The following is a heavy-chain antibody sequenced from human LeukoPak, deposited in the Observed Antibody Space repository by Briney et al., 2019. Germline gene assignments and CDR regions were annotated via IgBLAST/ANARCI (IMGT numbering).Heavy chain of an antibody. CDR2: IYYTGRT. CDR3: ARFGTSSSRFFDQ. D-gene: IGHD6-6*01. CDR1: GGSIGTYY. V-gene: IGHV4-59*01. Sequence: SGPTLVNPSETLSLTCTVSGGSIGTYYWSWIRQPPGKGLEWIGFIYYTGRTSYNPSLKSRVTISVDTSKNHFSLRLTSVTAADTAVYYCARFGTSSSRFFDQWGQGTLVTVSS. J-gene: IGHJ4*02.